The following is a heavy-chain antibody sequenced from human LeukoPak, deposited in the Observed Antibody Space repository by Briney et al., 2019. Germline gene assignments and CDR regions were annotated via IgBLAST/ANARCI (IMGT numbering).Heavy chain of an antibody. D-gene: IGHD6-13*01. CDR2: IYPGDSDT. CDR1: GYSFTSYW. CDR3: ARAAAGTNYYYYYGMDV. Sequence: GESLKISCKGSGYSFTSYWIGWVRQMPGKGLEWMGIIYPGDSDTRYSPSFQGQVTISADKSISTAYLQWSSLKASDTAMYYCARAAAGTNYYYYYGMDVWGQGTTVTVSS. J-gene: IGHJ6*02. V-gene: IGHV5-51*01.